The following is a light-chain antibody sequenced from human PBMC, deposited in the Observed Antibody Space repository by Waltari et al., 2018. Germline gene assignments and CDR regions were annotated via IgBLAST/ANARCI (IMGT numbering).Light chain of an antibody. CDR2: EDN. V-gene: IGLV6-57*01. CDR1: SGSLASNY. J-gene: IGLJ3*02. CDR3: QSYDSSNRWV. Sequence: NFMLTQPHSVSEPPGKTLTHYCTRSSGSLASNYVQWYQPRPGSSPTTVIYEDNQRPSGVPDRFSGSIDSSSNSASLTISGLKTEDEADYYCQSYDSSNRWVFGGGTKLTVL.